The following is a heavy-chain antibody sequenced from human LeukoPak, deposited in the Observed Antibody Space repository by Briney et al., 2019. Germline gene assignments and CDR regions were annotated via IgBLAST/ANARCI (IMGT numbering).Heavy chain of an antibody. D-gene: IGHD3-10*01. Sequence: GGSLRLSCAASGFTFSGYWMHWVRQAPGTGRVWVSVINSDGRTTRYAASARGRVTISSDNAQNTLYLQINSLRAEDTAVYFCSNTYGSLGNFDTWGKGTLVTVS. CDR3: SNTYGSLGNFDT. CDR2: INSDGRTT. J-gene: IGHJ4*02. V-gene: IGHV3-74*01. CDR1: GFTFSGYW.